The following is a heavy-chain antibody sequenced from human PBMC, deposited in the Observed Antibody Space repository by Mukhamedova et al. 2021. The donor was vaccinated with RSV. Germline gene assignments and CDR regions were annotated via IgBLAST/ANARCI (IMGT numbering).Heavy chain of an antibody. D-gene: IGHD2-15*01. V-gene: IGHV3-30*04. CDR3: SRGCEWWPNPFTGAFDI. J-gene: IGHJ3*02. CDR2: ISYDGSNK. Sequence: VRQAPGKGLEWVAVISYDGSNKYYADSVKGRFTISRDNSKNTLYLQMNSLRAEDTAVYYCSRGCEWWPNPFTGAFDIWVQGTMVT.